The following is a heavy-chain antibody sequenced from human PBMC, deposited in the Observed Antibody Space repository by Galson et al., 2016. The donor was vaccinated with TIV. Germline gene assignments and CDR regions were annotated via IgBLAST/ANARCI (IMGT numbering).Heavy chain of an antibody. CDR3: ARGMSGYFDY. J-gene: IGHJ4*02. Sequence: SLRLSCAASGFTFSSFWMSWVRQAPGKGLEWVTNIKQDGSERYYVDSVKGRFIISRDNAKNSVYLQMNSLRVEDTAVYYCARGMSGYFDYWGRGTLVAVSS. CDR1: GFTFSSFW. D-gene: IGHD1-26*01. CDR2: IKQDGSER. V-gene: IGHV3-7*03.